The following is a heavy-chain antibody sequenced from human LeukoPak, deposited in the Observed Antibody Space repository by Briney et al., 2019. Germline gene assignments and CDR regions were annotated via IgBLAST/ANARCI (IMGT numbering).Heavy chain of an antibody. CDR1: GFTFSSYE. Sequence: AGGSLRLSCAASGFTFSSYEMNWVRQAPGKGLEWVSVIYIGGTTYYTDSVKGRFIISRDNSKNTVYLQMNNLRAEDTAVYYCAGGYRAYDYLDYWGQGTLVTVSS. CDR3: AGGYRAYDYLDY. CDR2: IYIGGTT. J-gene: IGHJ4*02. D-gene: IGHD5-12*01. V-gene: IGHV3-66*01.